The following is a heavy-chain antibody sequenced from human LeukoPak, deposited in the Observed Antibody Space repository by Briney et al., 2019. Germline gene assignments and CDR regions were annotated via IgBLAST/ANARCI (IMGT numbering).Heavy chain of an antibody. D-gene: IGHD6-19*01. CDR1: GGSISSGSYY. CDR2: IYTSGST. J-gene: IGHJ3*02. Sequence: SQSLSLTCTVSGGSISSGSYYWSWIRQPAGKGLEWIGRIYTSGSTNYNPSLKSRVTISVDTSKNQFSLKLSSVTAADTAVYYCAREYSSGWYGGKRDAFDIWGQGTMVTVSS. V-gene: IGHV4-61*02. CDR3: AREYSSGWYGGKRDAFDI.